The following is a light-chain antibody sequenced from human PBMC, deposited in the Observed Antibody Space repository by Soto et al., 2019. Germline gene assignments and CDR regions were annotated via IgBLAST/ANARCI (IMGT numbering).Light chain of an antibody. CDR1: ERLSSVY. J-gene: IGKJ1*01. CDR2: GVS. V-gene: IGKV3-20*01. Sequence: PGERATLSCRASERLSSVYLAWYQQKPGQAPRLLIYGVSSRATGIPVRFSGSGSEADFTLTITRLEPEDFAVYYCQQYSSSRTFGQGTKVDIK. CDR3: QQYSSSRT.